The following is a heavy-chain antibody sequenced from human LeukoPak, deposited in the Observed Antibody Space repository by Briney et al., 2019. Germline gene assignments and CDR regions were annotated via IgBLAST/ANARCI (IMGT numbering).Heavy chain of an antibody. CDR3: ARDSGSYPYYFDY. CDR2: ISSSSSTI. Sequence: GGSLRLSCAASGFTFSSYEMNWVRQAPGKGLEWVSYISSSSSTIYYADSVKGRFTISRDNAKNSLYLQMNSLRAEDTAVYYCARDSGSYPYYFDYWGQGTLVTVSS. D-gene: IGHD1-26*01. CDR1: GFTFSSYE. V-gene: IGHV3-48*01. J-gene: IGHJ4*02.